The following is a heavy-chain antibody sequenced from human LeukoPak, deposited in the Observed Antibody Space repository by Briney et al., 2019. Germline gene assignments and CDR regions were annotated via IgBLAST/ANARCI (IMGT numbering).Heavy chain of an antibody. V-gene: IGHV3-21*01. CDR3: ARPLGYCSSTSCYPRFDP. J-gene: IGHJ5*02. Sequence: AGGSLRLSCAASGFTVSSNYMSWVRQAPGKGLEWVSSISSSSSYIYYADSVKGRFTISRDNAKNSLYLQMNSLRAEDTAVYYCARPLGYCSSTSCYPRFDPWGQGTLVTVSS. CDR2: ISSSSSYI. D-gene: IGHD2-2*01. CDR1: GFTVSSNY.